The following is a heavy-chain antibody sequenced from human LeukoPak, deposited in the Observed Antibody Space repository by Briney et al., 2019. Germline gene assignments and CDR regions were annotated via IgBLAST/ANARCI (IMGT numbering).Heavy chain of an antibody. CDR3: ARDLDSSGYYHVVDS. V-gene: IGHV3-23*01. D-gene: IGHD3-22*01. Sequence: TGGSLRLSCADSGFTFSSYAMSWVRQAPGKGLEWVSLISTSGRTHYSDSVQGRFTISRDNSKHTLSLHMNSLRAEDTAVYYCARDLDSSGYYHVVDSWGQGTLVTVSS. J-gene: IGHJ4*02. CDR2: ISTSGRT. CDR1: GFTFSSYA.